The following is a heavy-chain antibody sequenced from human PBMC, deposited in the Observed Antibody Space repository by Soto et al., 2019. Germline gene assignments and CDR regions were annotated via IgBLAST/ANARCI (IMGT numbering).Heavy chain of an antibody. CDR3: ARGNYGGFDY. CDR2: IYIDGSAT. Sequence: EVQLVESGGGLVEPGGSLRLSCAASGFTFSYYWMHWVRQPPEKGLVWVARIYIDGSATTYADSVKGRFTISRDNSKNTLYLQMNSLRADDTAVYYCARGNYGGFDYWGQGTLVTVSS. CDR1: GFTFSYYW. J-gene: IGHJ4*02. D-gene: IGHD4-17*01. V-gene: IGHV3-74*03.